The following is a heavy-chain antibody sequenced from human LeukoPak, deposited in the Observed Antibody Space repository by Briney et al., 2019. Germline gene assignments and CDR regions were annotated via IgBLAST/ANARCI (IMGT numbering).Heavy chain of an antibody. CDR3: ARVHSGYDMYYFDY. CDR2: IYYSGST. J-gene: IGHJ4*02. V-gene: IGHV4-59*01. D-gene: IGHD5-12*01. Sequence: SETLSLTRTVSGGSISSYYLSWIRQPPGEGLEWIGYIYYSGSTNYNPSLKSRVTISVDTSKNQFSLKLSSVTAADTAVYYCARVHSGYDMYYFDYWGQGTLVTVSS. CDR1: GGSISSYY.